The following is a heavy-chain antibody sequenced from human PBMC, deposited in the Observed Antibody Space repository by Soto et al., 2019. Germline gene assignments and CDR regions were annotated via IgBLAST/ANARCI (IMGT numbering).Heavy chain of an antibody. Sequence: SETLSLTCSVSGGSVSSGISHWSWIRQPPGKGLQFIGSIFYNGTANYSPSLKNRVSISIDTSQSQFFLQLISVAAADTAVYYCARIGGWYDIDFWGQGSLVTVSS. CDR1: GGSVSSGISH. CDR2: IFYNGTA. J-gene: IGHJ4*02. CDR3: ARIGGWYDIDF. D-gene: IGHD6-19*01. V-gene: IGHV4-61*01.